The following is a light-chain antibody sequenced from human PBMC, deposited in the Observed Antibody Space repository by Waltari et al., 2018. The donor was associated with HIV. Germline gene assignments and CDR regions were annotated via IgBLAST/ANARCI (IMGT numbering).Light chain of an antibody. CDR1: QSIFSNY. Sequence: EIVLTQSPGTLSLSPGERASLSCRASQSIFSNYLAWYQQKPGQASRLPIYDASSRATDIPDRFSGSGSGTDFTLTISGLEPEDFAVYFCQQYGTSPLTFGGGTKVEMK. J-gene: IGKJ4*01. CDR2: DAS. CDR3: QQYGTSPLT. V-gene: IGKV3-20*01.